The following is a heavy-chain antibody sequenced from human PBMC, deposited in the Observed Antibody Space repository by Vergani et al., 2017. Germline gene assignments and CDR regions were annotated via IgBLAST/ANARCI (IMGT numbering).Heavy chain of an antibody. V-gene: IGHV4-34*01. J-gene: IGHJ4*02. CDR1: GGSFSGYY. CDR2: INHSGST. CDR3: ARGRDDILTGPSTYDY. D-gene: IGHD3-9*01. Sequence: QVQLQQWGAGLLKPSETLSLTCAVYGGSFSGYYWSWIRQPPGKGLEWIGDINHSGSTNYNPSLKSRVTISVDTSKNQFSLKLSSVTAADTAVYYCARGRDDILTGPSTYDYWGQGTLVTVSS.